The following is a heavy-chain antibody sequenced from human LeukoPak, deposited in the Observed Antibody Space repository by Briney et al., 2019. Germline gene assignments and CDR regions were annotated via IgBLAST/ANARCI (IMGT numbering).Heavy chain of an antibody. V-gene: IGHV4-39*07. J-gene: IGHJ3*02. CDR1: GGSISSSSYY. CDR2: IYYSGST. D-gene: IGHD3-22*01. Sequence: SETLSLTCTVSGGSISSSSYYWGWIRQPPGKGLEWIGSIYYSGSTYYNPSLKSRVTISVDTSKNQFSLKLSSVTAADTAVYYCASGTTYYYDSSGLVDAFDIWGQGTMVTVSS. CDR3: ASGTTYYYDSSGLVDAFDI.